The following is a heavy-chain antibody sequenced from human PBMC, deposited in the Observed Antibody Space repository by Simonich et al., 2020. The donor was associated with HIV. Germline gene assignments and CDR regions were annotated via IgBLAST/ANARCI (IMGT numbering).Heavy chain of an antibody. V-gene: IGHV3-48*01. D-gene: IGHD2-8*02. CDR3: ARDGGVLNY. J-gene: IGHJ4*02. Sequence: EVQLMESGGGLVQPGGSLRLSCAASGFTFTGYSMNWVRQAPGKGLEGISYISSSSSSRYYADSVKGRFTISRDNAKNSLYLQMNSLRAEDTAVYYCARDGGVLNYWGQGALVTVSS. CDR1: GFTFTGYS. CDR2: ISSSSSSR.